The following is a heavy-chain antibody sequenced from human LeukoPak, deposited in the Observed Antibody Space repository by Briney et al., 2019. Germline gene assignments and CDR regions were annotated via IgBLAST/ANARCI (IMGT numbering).Heavy chain of an antibody. V-gene: IGHV1-2*02. Sequence: GASVKVSCKASGYTFSDYYIHWVRQAPGQGLEWMGWINPNSGVTNYAQKFRGRVTVTRDTSISTAYMELSSLRSDDTAVYYCARVEPNTLFDNWGQGTLVTVSS. CDR1: GYTFSDYY. CDR3: ARVEPNTLFDN. J-gene: IGHJ4*02. D-gene: IGHD1-14*01. CDR2: INPNSGVT.